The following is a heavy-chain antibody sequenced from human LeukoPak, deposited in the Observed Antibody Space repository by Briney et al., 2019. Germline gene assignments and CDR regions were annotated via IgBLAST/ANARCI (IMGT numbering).Heavy chain of an antibody. J-gene: IGHJ4*02. CDR1: GFTFSSSW. V-gene: IGHV3-74*01. D-gene: IGHD6-13*01. CDR2: INPDGRST. Sequence: GGSLRLSCTASGFTFSSSWMHWVRQAPGKGLVWVSRINPDGRSTIYADSVRGRFTISRDNAKNTLDLQMNSLRDEDTAVYYCVRSAATFDYWGQGTLVTVSS. CDR3: VRSAATFDY.